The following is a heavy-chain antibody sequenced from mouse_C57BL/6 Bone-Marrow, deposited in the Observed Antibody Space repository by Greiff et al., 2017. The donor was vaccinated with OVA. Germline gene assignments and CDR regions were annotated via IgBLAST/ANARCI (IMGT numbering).Heavy chain of an antibody. Sequence: EVKLMESGPELVKPGASVKISCKASGYSFTDYNMNWVKQSNGKSLEWIGVINPNYGTTSYNQKFKGKATLTVDQSSSTAYMQLNSLTSEDSAVYYCARGNNYYGSSRPFAYWGQGTLVTVSA. D-gene: IGHD1-1*01. CDR2: INPNYGTT. J-gene: IGHJ3*01. CDR1: GYSFTDYN. V-gene: IGHV1-39*01. CDR3: ARGNNYYGSSRPFAY.